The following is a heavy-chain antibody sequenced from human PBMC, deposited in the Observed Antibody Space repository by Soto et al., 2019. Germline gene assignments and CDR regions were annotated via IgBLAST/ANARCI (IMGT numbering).Heavy chain of an antibody. Sequence: ASVKVSCKASGYTFTGYYMHWVRQAPGQGLEWIGWINPNSGGTNYAQKFQGWVTMTRDTSISTAYMELSRLRSDDTAVYYCARNRVPEGIAVVDYYFDYWGQGTLVTVSS. CDR2: INPNSGGT. CDR3: ARNRVPEGIAVVDYYFDY. CDR1: GYTFTGYY. J-gene: IGHJ4*02. V-gene: IGHV1-2*04. D-gene: IGHD6-19*01.